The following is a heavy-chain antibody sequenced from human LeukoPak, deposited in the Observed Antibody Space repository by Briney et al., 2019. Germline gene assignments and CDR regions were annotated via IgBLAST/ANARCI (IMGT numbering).Heavy chain of an antibody. J-gene: IGHJ4*02. CDR1: GGSISSSNW. V-gene: IGHV4-4*02. D-gene: IGHD4-11*01. CDR3: ARADSNYAIYYFDY. Sequence: PSETLSLTCAVSGGSISSSNWWSWVRQPPGKGLEWIGEIYHSGSTNYNPSLKSRVTISVDKSKNQFSLKLSSVTAADTAVYYCARADSNYAIYYFDYWGQGTLVTVSS. CDR2: IYHSGST.